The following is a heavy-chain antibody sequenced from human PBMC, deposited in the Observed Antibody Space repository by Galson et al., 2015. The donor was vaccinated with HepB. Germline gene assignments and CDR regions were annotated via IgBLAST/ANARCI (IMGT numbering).Heavy chain of an antibody. V-gene: IGHV3-30*02. CDR3: AKDLKSWAGSGWYLGGFDV. Sequence: SLRLSCAASGFVFINYGMHWIRQAPGKGLEWVAFIRYDGSNKYYADSVNGRFTIPRDNSKNTLSLQMNSLRAEDTAVYYCAKDLKSWAGSGWYLGGFDVWGQGTMVIVSS. J-gene: IGHJ3*01. CDR2: IRYDGSNK. D-gene: IGHD6-19*01. CDR1: GFVFINYG.